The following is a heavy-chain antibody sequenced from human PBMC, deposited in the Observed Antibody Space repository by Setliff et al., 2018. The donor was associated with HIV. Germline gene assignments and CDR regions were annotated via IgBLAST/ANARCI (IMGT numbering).Heavy chain of an antibody. Sequence: SETLSLTCTVSGGSISSYCWNWIRQPPGKGLEWIGYIFASGSSLYNPSLQSRVSISIDTSKNQFSLKLSSVTAADTAVYYCARRIDNSGSLPAKNWFDTWGQGRLVTVS. V-gene: IGHV4-4*09. D-gene: IGHD3-10*01. CDR1: GGSISSYC. CDR3: ARRIDNSGSLPAKNWFDT. CDR2: IFASGSS. J-gene: IGHJ5*02.